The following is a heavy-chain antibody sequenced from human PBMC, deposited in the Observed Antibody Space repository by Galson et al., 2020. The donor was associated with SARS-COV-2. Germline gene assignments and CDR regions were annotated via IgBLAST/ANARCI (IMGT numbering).Heavy chain of an antibody. D-gene: IGHD6-13*01. J-gene: IGHJ6*02. V-gene: IGHV4-4*02. CDR3: ARDSVGEQQLVVAGYGMDV. CDR2: IYHSGRT. CDR1: GGSISSSNW. Sequence: SETLSLTCAVSGGSISSSNWWSWVRQPPGKGLEWIGEIYHSGRTNYNPSLKSRVTISVDKSKNQFSLKLSSVTAADTAVYYCARDSVGEQQLVVAGYGMDVWGQGTTVTVSS.